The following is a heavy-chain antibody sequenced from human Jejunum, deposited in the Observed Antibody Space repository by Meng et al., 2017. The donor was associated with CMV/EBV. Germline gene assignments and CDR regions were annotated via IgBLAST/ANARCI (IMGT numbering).Heavy chain of an antibody. V-gene: IGHV3-13*01. CDR1: SYD. J-gene: IGHJ6*02. Sequence: SYDMHGVRQLPGQGLEWVSTIDTAGDTYYPGSVKGRFTISRENAKNSLYLQMNSLRAGDTAVYYCARDAGYSTSVGFAFYNGTDVWGQGTTVTVSS. CDR3: ARDAGYSTSVGFAFYNGTDV. CDR2: IDTAGDT. D-gene: IGHD6-13*01.